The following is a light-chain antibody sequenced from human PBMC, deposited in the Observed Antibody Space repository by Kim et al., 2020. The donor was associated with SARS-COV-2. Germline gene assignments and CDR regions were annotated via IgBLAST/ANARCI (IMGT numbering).Light chain of an antibody. CDR3: QQYKQHPLT. J-gene: IGKJ1*01. V-gene: IGKV1-33*01. CDR1: QDISVY. Sequence: ASVGDRVTITCPASQDISVYLNWFHQKPEKPPKLPRYDTYKVERGVPSMLGRSGARTDFTVSISTLRPVDTAAFDCQQYKQHPLTFGEGTKVDIK. CDR2: DTY.